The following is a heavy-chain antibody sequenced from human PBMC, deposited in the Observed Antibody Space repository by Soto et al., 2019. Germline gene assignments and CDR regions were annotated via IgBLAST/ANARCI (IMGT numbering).Heavy chain of an antibody. CDR2: IRSSDNTI. CDR3: ARYSSGTYSHFDY. V-gene: IGHV3-11*01. Sequence: GGFLRPSCAASGFAFRDYYLGCVRQAPGKGVGGGSYIRSSDNTIYYAGSVKGRFTISRDNAKDSMYLQMNRMRAEDTAMYYCARYSSGTYSHFDYWGQGTMVTVSS. D-gene: IGHD1-26*01. J-gene: IGHJ4*02. CDR1: GFAFRDYY.